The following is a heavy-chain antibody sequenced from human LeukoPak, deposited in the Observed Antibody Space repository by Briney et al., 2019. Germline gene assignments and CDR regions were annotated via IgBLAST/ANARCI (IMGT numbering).Heavy chain of an antibody. CDR3: IRDYYDSSGYYMFNYFDY. D-gene: IGHD3-22*01. V-gene: IGHV3-21*01. CDR2: ISSSSSYI. J-gene: IGHJ4*02. Sequence: GGSLRLSCAASGFTFSSYSMNWVRQAPGKGLEWVSSISSSSSYIYYADSVKGRFTISRDNAKTSLYLQMNSLRAEDTAVYYCIRDYYDSSGYYMFNYFDYWGQGTLVTVSS. CDR1: GFTFSSYS.